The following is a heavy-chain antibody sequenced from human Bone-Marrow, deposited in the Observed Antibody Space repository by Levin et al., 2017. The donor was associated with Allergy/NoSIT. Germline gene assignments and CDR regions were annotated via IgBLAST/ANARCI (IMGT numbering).Heavy chain of an antibody. CDR3: ARDECAWLGECYGMDV. J-gene: IGHJ6*02. CDR1: GDSISSGGYS. D-gene: IGHD3-10*01. Sequence: SETLSLTCAVSGDSISSGGYSWTWIRQPPGKGLEWIGYIYHSGSAYYNPSLKSRLTMSVDTSKNQFSLKLTSVTVADTAVYYCARDECAWLGECYGMDVWGQGTTVAVSS. CDR2: IYHSGSA. V-gene: IGHV4-30-2*05.